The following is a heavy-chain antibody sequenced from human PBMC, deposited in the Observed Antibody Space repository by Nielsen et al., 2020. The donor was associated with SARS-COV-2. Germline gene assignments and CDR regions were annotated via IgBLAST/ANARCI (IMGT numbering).Heavy chain of an antibody. CDR3: ARGSGDSPYYYYYYMDV. CDR2: INPSGGST. D-gene: IGHD2-21*01. Sequence: ASVKVSCKASGYTFTSYYMHWVRQAPGQGLEWMGIINPSGGSTSYAQKFQGRVTMTRDTSTSTAYMELSSLRSEDTAVYYCARGSGDSPYYYYYYMDVWGKGTTVTVSS. CDR1: GYTFTSYY. J-gene: IGHJ6*03. V-gene: IGHV1-46*01.